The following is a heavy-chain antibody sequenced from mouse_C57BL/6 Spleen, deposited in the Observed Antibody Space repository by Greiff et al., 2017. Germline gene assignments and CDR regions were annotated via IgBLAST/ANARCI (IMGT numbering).Heavy chain of an antibody. CDR1: GFSLTSYG. Sequence: VQWVESGPGLMAPSQSLSITCTVSGFSLTSYGVSWVRQPPGKGLEWLGVIWGDGSTNYHSALISRLSISKDNSKSQVFLKLNSLQTADTATYYWAKRGGNYPLAYWGRGTLSIVSA. J-gene: IGHJ3*01. CDR2: IWGDGST. D-gene: IGHD2-1*01. V-gene: IGHV2-3*01. CDR3: AKRGGNYPLAY.